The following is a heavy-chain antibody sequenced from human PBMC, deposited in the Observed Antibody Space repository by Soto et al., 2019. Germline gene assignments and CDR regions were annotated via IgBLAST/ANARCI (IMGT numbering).Heavy chain of an antibody. CDR3: ARGGVYDYVWGSYRLKFDY. CDR1: GYTFTSYD. Sequence: QVQLVQSGAEVKKPGASVKVSCKASGYTFTSYDINWVRQATGQGLEWMGWMNPNSGNTGYAQKFQGRVTMTRNTXXSXAXXELSSLRSEDTAVYYCARGGVYDYVWGSYRLKFDYWGQGTLVTVSS. V-gene: IGHV1-8*01. J-gene: IGHJ4*02. D-gene: IGHD3-16*02. CDR2: MNPNSGNT.